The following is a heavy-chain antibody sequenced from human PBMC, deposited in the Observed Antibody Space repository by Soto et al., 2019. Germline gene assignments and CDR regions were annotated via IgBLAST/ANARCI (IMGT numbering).Heavy chain of an antibody. CDR2: IKQDGSEK. Sequence: GGSLRLSCAASGFTFSNYWMTWVRQAPGKGLEWVANIKQDGSEKYYVDSVKGRFTISRDNAKNSLYLQMNSLRAEDAAVYYCARGCSGGSCYSIWFDYWGQGTQVTVSS. J-gene: IGHJ4*02. D-gene: IGHD2-15*01. V-gene: IGHV3-7*03. CDR1: GFTFSNYW. CDR3: ARGCSGGSCYSIWFDY.